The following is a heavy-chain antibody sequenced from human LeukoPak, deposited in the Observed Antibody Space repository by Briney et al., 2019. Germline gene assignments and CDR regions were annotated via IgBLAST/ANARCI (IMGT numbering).Heavy chain of an antibody. CDR1: GGSISSGGYY. CDR2: IYYSGST. D-gene: IGHD4-17*01. V-gene: IGHV4-31*03. Sequence: SQTLSLTCTVSGGSISSGGYYWSWIRQHPGKGLVWIGYIYYSGSTYYNPSLKSRVTISVDTSKNQFSLKPSSVTAADTAVYYCARGPPSYGDYEGWFDPWGQGTLVTVSS. CDR3: ARGPPSYGDYEGWFDP. J-gene: IGHJ5*02.